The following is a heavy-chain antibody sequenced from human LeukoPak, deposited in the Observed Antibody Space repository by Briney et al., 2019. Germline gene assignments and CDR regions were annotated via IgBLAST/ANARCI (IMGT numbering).Heavy chain of an antibody. Sequence: ASVKVSCKASGGTFSSYAISWVRQAPGQGLEWMGGIIPIFGTANYAQKFQGRVTMTEDTSTDTAYMELSSLRSEDTAVYYCATDSLYSYGWFDYWGQGTLVTVSS. CDR1: GGTFSSYA. CDR3: ATDSLYSYGWFDY. D-gene: IGHD5-18*01. V-gene: IGHV1-69*06. J-gene: IGHJ4*02. CDR2: IIPIFGTA.